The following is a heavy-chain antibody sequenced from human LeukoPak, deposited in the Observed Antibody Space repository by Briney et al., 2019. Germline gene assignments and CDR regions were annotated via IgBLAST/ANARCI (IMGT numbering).Heavy chain of an antibody. J-gene: IGHJ4*02. CDR1: GGSVSNYY. D-gene: IGHD3-22*01. Sequence: PSETLSLTCTVSGGSVSNYYWSWIRQSPGKGLEWIGYIYYTETSYNPSLKSRVTILVDTSKNQFSLKLNSMTAADTAVYYCASTVSWLSQVFDYWGQGTLVTVSS. CDR2: IYYTET. V-gene: IGHV4-59*02. CDR3: ASTVSWLSQVFDY.